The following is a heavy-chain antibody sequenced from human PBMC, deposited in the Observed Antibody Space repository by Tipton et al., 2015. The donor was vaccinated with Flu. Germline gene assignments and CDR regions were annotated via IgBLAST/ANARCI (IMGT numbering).Heavy chain of an antibody. CDR1: GQSISSDYY. V-gene: IGHV4-38-2*02. D-gene: IGHD7-27*01. Sequence: LRLSCTISGQSISSDYYWGWIRQPPGKGLEWIGNIFRTGSTYHNPSLRSRVTISVDTSKNQFSLKVFSVTAADTALYYCATLTGDDYWGQGDLVTVSS. J-gene: IGHJ4*02. CDR3: ATLTGDDY. CDR2: IFRTGST.